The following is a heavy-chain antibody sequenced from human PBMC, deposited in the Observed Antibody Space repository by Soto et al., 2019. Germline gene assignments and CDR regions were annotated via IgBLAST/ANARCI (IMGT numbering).Heavy chain of an antibody. CDR1: GYTFTTSG. CDR3: ASDRTYGGGNYNNGMDG. Sequence: ASVKVSCKASGYTFTTSGISWVRQAPGQGLEWMGWISAHNGNTNYGQKFEGRVTMTADTSTSTAYLEMRSLRSDDTAIYFCASDRTYGGGNYNNGMDGWGPGTTVTVSS. V-gene: IGHV1-18*04. J-gene: IGHJ6*02. CDR2: ISAHNGNT. D-gene: IGHD2-21*01.